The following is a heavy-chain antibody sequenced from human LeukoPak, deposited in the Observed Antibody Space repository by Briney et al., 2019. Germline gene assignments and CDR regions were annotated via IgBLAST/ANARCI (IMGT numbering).Heavy chain of an antibody. CDR2: IWYDGSNK. CDR3: AASFTGYPIDY. V-gene: IGHV3-33*01. CDR1: GFTFSSYG. D-gene: IGHD3-9*01. J-gene: IGHJ4*02. Sequence: GGSLRLSCAASGFTFSSYGMHWVRQAPGKGLEWVAVIWYDGSNKYYADSVKGRFTISRDNSKNALHLQMNSLRAEDTAVYYCAASFTGYPIDYWGQGTLVTVSS.